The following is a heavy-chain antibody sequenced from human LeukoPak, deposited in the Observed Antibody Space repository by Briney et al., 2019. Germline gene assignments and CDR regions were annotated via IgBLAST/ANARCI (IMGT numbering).Heavy chain of an antibody. J-gene: IGHJ4*02. CDR3: VKPSGYSGYWYFFDY. CDR1: GFTFSSSA. V-gene: IGHV3-64D*06. D-gene: IGHD5-12*01. Sequence: GGSLRLSCSASGFTFSSSAMHWVRQAPGKGLEYVSAIVSNGGSTYYADSVKGRFTISRDNSKNTLYLQMSSLRAEDTAVYYCVKPSGYSGYWYFFDYWGQGTLVTVSS. CDR2: IVSNGGST.